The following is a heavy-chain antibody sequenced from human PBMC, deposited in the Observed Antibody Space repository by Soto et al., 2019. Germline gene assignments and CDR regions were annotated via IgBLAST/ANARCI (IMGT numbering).Heavy chain of an antibody. V-gene: IGHV3-74*01. J-gene: IGHJ4*02. D-gene: IGHD2-21*02. CDR3: AGGWSGGDSLDY. CDR2: ITSDGSTT. CDR1: GFTFSSYW. Sequence: GGSLRLSCAASGFTFSSYWMHWVRQAPGMGLVWVSRITSDGSTTSYADSVKGRFTISRDNAKNTLYLQMNSLRAEDTAVYYCAGGWSGGDSLDYWGQGTLVTVSS.